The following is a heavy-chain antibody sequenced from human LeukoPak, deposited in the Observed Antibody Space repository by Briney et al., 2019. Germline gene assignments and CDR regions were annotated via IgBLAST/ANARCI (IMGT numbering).Heavy chain of an antibody. V-gene: IGHV3-15*01. CDR3: TTHYPDSGSYNC. CDR2: IKGKTDGGTT. Sequence: PGRSLRLSCAASGFTFSTYGMSWVRQAPGKGLEWVAPIKGKTDGGTTDYAAHVKGRFFISRDDSKNTLYLQMDSLQTEDTAVYYCTTHYPDSGSYNCWGQGTLVTVAS. D-gene: IGHD1-26*01. J-gene: IGHJ4*02. CDR1: GFTFSTYG.